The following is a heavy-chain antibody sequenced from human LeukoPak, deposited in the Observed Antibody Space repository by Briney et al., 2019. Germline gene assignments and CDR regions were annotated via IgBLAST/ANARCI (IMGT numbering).Heavy chain of an antibody. CDR3: ARDHYGSGSLD. CDR1: GFTFSTHS. Sequence: PGGSLRLSCAASGFTFSTHSIKWVRQAPGKGLEWVSSISYSSTYMYYADSVKGRFTISRDNSKNTLYLQMNSLRAEDTAVYYCARDHYGSGSLDWGQGTLVTVSS. CDR2: ISYSSTYM. D-gene: IGHD3-10*01. V-gene: IGHV3-21*04. J-gene: IGHJ4*02.